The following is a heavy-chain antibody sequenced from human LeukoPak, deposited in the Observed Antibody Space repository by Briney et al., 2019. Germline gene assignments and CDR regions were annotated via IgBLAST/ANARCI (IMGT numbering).Heavy chain of an antibody. CDR2: INPNTGGT. CDR1: GYTFTGYY. D-gene: IGHD1-1*01. J-gene: IGHJ4*02. CDR3: ARRYLYYFDY. Sequence: VASVKVSCKASGYTFTGYYMHWVRQAPGQGLEWMGWINPNTGGTNYAQKFQGRVTMTRDTSISTAYMDLSSLRSEDTAVYYCARRYLYYFDYWGQGTLVTVSS. V-gene: IGHV1-2*02.